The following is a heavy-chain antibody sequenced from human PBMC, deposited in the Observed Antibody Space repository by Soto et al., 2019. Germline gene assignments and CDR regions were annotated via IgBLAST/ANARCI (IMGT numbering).Heavy chain of an antibody. CDR2: ISSSGSTI. CDR1: GFTFSDYY. Sequence: GGSLRLSCGASGFTFSDYYMSWIRQAPGKGLEWVSYISSSGSTIYYADSVKGRFTISRDNAKNSLYLQMNSLRAEDTAVYYCARWRRAGTHDFDYWGQGTLVTVSS. V-gene: IGHV3-11*01. J-gene: IGHJ4*02. CDR3: ARWRRAGTHDFDY. D-gene: IGHD1-1*01.